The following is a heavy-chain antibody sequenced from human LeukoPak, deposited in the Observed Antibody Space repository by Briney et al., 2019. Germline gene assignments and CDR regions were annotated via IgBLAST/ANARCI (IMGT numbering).Heavy chain of an antibody. Sequence: SETLSLTCTVSGGSISSGSYYWSWIRQPAGKGLEWIGRIYTSGSTNYNPSLKSRVTISVDTSKNQFSLRLSSVTAADTAVYYCARGLAGRGRGGSGSYRVYNWFDPWGQGTLVTVSS. D-gene: IGHD3-10*01. J-gene: IGHJ5*02. CDR3: ARGLAGRGRGGSGSYRVYNWFDP. V-gene: IGHV4-61*02. CDR1: GGSISSGSYY. CDR2: IYTSGST.